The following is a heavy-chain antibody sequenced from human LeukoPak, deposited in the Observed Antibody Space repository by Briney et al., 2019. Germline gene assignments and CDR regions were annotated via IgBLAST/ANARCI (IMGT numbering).Heavy chain of an antibody. CDR2: ISSSGSTI. J-gene: IGHJ4*02. V-gene: IGHV3-48*03. CDR1: GFIFSNYD. Sequence: GGSLRLSCAASGFIFSNYDMNWVRQAPGKGLEWVSYISSSGSTIYYADSVKGRFTISRDNAKNSLYLQMNSLRAEDTAVYYCAKVPDYYGSGRYHWGQGTLVTVSS. CDR3: AKVPDYYGSGRYH. D-gene: IGHD3-10*01.